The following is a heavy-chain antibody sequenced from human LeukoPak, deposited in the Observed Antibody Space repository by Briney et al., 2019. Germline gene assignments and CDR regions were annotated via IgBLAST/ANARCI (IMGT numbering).Heavy chain of an antibody. CDR1: GGSISSYY. Sequence: NPSETLSLTCTVSGGSISSYYWGWIRQPPGKGLEWIGYIYYSGSTNYNPSLKSRVTISVDTSKNQFSLKLSSVTAADTAVYYCARDDRDYGDYDYWGQGTLVTVSS. V-gene: IGHV4-59*01. J-gene: IGHJ4*02. D-gene: IGHD4-17*01. CDR3: ARDDRDYGDYDY. CDR2: IYYSGST.